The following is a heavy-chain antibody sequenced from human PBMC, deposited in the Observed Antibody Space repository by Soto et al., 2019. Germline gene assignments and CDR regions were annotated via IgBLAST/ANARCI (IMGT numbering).Heavy chain of an antibody. Sequence: SETLSLTCTVSGGSISSCCYYWSWIRQHPGKGLEWIGYIYYSGSTYYNPSLKSRVTISVDTSKNQFSLKLSSVTAADTAVYYCARFGIRYFVXYWGQGTLVTVSS. J-gene: IGHJ4*02. CDR3: ARFGIRYFVXY. CDR1: GGSISSCCYY. V-gene: IGHV4-31*03. D-gene: IGHD3-3*02. CDR2: IYYSGST.